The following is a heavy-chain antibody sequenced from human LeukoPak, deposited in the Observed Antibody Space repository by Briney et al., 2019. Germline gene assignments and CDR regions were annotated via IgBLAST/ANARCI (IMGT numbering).Heavy chain of an antibody. CDR1: GGSISSSNW. V-gene: IGHV4-4*02. Sequence: MTSGTLSLTCAVSGGSISSSNWWSWVRQPPGKGLEWIGEIYHSGSTNYNPSLRSRVTISVDTSKNQFSLKLSSETAADTDVYYCARSSEGRYYYDSSGFSYCYYYMDVWGKGTTVTISS. D-gene: IGHD3-22*01. J-gene: IGHJ6*03. CDR3: ARSSEGRYYYDSSGFSYCYYYMDV. CDR2: IYHSGST.